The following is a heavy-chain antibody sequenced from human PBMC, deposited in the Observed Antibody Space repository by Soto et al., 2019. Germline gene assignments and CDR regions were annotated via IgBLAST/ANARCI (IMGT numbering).Heavy chain of an antibody. CDR2: ISGSGGST. CDR3: AKDGYRWSTAPYNWFDP. D-gene: IGHD6-13*01. J-gene: IGHJ5*02. CDR1: GFTFSSYA. V-gene: IGHV3-23*01. Sequence: GGSLRLSCAASGFTFSSYAMSWVRQAPGKGLEWVSAISGSGGSTYYADSVKGRFTISRDNSKNTLYLQMNSLRAEDTAVYYCAKDGYRWSTAPYNWFDPWGQVTMVTV.